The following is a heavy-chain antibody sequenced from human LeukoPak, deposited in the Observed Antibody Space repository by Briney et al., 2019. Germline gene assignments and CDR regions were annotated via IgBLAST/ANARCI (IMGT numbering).Heavy chain of an antibody. CDR2: ISSRGYT. Sequence: PSETLSLTCTVSGSSVSNHWWIWIRQPAGKGLEWIGRISSRGYTNYNPSLKSRVAMSVDTSKNQFSLKLHSVTAADTAVYYCVRTMTREWGGWYDNDYWGRGTLVTVSS. D-gene: IGHD6-19*01. CDR3: VRTMTREWGGWYDNDY. V-gene: IGHV4-4*07. J-gene: IGHJ4*03. CDR1: GSSVSNHW.